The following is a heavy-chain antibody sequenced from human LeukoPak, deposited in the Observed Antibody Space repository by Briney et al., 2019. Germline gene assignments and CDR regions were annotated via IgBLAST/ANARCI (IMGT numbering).Heavy chain of an antibody. CDR2: IYYSGST. CDR3: ARAYERDAFDI. J-gene: IGHJ3*02. V-gene: IGHV4-59*01. CDR1: GGSISNDY. D-gene: IGHD3-3*01. Sequence: SETLSLTCYVSGGSISNDYWNWIRQPPGKGLEWIGNIYYSGSTNYNPSLKSRVTISVDTSKNQFSLKLSSVTAADTAVYYCARAYERDAFDIWGQGTMVTVSS.